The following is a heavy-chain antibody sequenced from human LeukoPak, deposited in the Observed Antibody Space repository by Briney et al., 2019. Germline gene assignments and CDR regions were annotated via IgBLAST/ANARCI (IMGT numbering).Heavy chain of an antibody. J-gene: IGHJ4*02. D-gene: IGHD6-19*01. Sequence: ETLSLTCTVSGGSISSYYWSWVRQAPGKGLEWVSGISGSGGSTHYADSVKGRFTISRDNSKNTLYLQMNSLRAEDTAVYYCAKESRNNSGYYRDYWGQGTLVTVSS. CDR2: ISGSGGST. CDR1: GGSISSYY. V-gene: IGHV3-23*01. CDR3: AKESRNNSGYYRDY.